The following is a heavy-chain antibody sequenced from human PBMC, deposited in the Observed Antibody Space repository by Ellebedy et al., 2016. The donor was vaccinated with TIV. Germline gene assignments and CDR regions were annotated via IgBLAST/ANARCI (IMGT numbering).Heavy chain of an antibody. CDR2: VYSGGST. V-gene: IGHV3-53*05. CDR3: VKAPTTTTWAPFDY. J-gene: IGHJ4*02. Sequence: GESLKISCAASGFNVSSNYMSWVRQAPGKGLEWVSVVYSGGSTYYADSVKGRFTISRDNSKNTLFLQMSSLRTDDTAVYYCVKAPTTTTWAPFDYWGQGTLVTVSS. CDR1: GFNVSSNY. D-gene: IGHD1-26*01.